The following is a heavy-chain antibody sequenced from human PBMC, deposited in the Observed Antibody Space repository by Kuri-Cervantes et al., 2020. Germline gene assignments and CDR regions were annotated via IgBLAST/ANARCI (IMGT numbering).Heavy chain of an antibody. CDR1: GYTFTSYD. CDR2: MNPNSGNT. Sequence: ASVKVSCKASGYTFTSYDINWVRQATGQGLEWMGWMNPNSGNTGYAQKFQGRVTMTRNTSISTAYMELSSLRSDDTAVYYCARGPRADTDYYYYYMDVWGKGTTVTVSS. D-gene: IGHD2-2*02. J-gene: IGHJ6*03. V-gene: IGHV1-8*02. CDR3: ARGPRADTDYYYYYMDV.